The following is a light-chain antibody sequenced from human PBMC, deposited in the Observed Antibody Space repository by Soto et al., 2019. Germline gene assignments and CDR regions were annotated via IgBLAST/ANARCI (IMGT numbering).Light chain of an antibody. J-gene: IGKJ4*01. CDR1: QSVSSSY. CDR3: QHYGSSPLT. Sequence: EIVLTQSPGTLSLSPGEGATLSCRASQSVSSSYLAWYQQKPGQAPRLLIYGASSRATGIPDRFSGSGSGTDFTLTISRLEPEDFALYYCQHYGSSPLTFGGGTKVEIK. CDR2: GAS. V-gene: IGKV3-20*01.